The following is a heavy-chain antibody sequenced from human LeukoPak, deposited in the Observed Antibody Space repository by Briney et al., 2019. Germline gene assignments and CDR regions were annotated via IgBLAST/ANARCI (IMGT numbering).Heavy chain of an antibody. J-gene: IGHJ4*02. CDR1: GGSISSSDYY. V-gene: IGHV4-30-4*08. CDR3: AREGIAARVPFDY. D-gene: IGHD6-6*01. Sequence: SQTLSLTCTVSGGSISSSDYYWSWIRQPPGKGLEWVGYIYYSGSTYYNPSLKSRVTISVDTSKNQFSLKLSSVTAADTAVYYCAREGIAARVPFDYWGQGALVTVSS. CDR2: IYYSGST.